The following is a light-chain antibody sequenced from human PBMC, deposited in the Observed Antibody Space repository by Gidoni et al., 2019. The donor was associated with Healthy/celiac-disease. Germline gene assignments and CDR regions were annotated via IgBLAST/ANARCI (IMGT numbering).Light chain of an antibody. CDR3: MQALQTPPYT. V-gene: IGKV2-28*01. CDR2: LGS. CDR1: QSLLQSNGYNY. J-gene: IGKJ2*01. Sequence: IVMTQSPLSLPVTPGEPASISCRSSQSLLQSNGYNYLDWYLQKPGQSPQLLIYLGSNRASGVPDRFSGSGSGTDFTLKISRVEAEDVGVYYCMQALQTPPYTFGQGTKLEIK.